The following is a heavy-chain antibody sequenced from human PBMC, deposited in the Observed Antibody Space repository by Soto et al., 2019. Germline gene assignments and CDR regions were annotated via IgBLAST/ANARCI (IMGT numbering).Heavy chain of an antibody. CDR2: ISSSSSYI. CDR1: GFTFSSYS. J-gene: IGHJ6*03. V-gene: IGHV3-21*01. Sequence: GGSLRLSCAASGFTFSSYSMNWVRQAPGKGLEWVSSISSSSSYIYYADSVKGRFTISRDNAKNSLYLQMNSLRAEDTAVYYCARGGNTIFGVVWSNYYYYYMDVWGKGTTVTVSS. D-gene: IGHD3-3*01. CDR3: ARGGNTIFGVVWSNYYYYYMDV.